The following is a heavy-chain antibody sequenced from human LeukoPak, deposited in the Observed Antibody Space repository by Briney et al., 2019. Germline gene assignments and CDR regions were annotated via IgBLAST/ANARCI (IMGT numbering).Heavy chain of an antibody. J-gene: IGHJ4*02. V-gene: IGHV3-43*02. D-gene: IGHD5-18*01. Sequence: GGSLRLSCAASGFTFGDYAMHWVRQAQGKGLEWVSLISGDSSSTCYADSVKGRFTISRDNSENSLFLQMNSLITEDTALYYCVRRRDTAAFDYWGQGTLVTVSS. CDR2: ISGDSSST. CDR1: GFTFGDYA. CDR3: VRRRDTAAFDY.